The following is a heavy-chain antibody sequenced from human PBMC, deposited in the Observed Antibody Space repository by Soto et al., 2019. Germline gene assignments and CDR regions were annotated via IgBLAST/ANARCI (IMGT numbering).Heavy chain of an antibody. V-gene: IGHV3-7*01. J-gene: IGHJ4*02. D-gene: IGHD6-19*01. Sequence: GGPLRLSWAAAGFTFGNYWMIWVRQAPGKGLEWVANIKQDGSEKYYVDSVKGRFTISRDNAKNSLYLQMNSLRAEDTAVYYCARLGYSSGWPFDYWGQGTLVTVSS. CDR2: IKQDGSEK. CDR1: GFTFGNYW. CDR3: ARLGYSSGWPFDY.